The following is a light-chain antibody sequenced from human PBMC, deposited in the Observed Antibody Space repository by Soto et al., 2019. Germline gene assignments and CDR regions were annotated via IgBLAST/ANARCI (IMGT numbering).Light chain of an antibody. CDR1: QSLLHSNGYNY. V-gene: IGKV2-28*01. CDR3: MQDLQTPFT. Sequence: DIVMTQSPLSLPVTPGEPASISCRSSQSLLHSNGYNYLDWYLQKPGQSPQLLIYLGSTRASGVPDRFSGSGSGTDFTLKISRVEAEDVGVYYCMQDLQTPFTFGPGTKVDIK. CDR2: LGS. J-gene: IGKJ3*01.